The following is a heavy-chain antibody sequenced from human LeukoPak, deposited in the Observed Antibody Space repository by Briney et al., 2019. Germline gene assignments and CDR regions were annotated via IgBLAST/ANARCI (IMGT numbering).Heavy chain of an antibody. Sequence: SETLSLTFTVSGDSICSYYWSWIRQPPGKGLEGIGYIYYSGSTNYNPSLKSRVTISVDTSKNQFSLKLSSVTAADTAVYYCARTGGLYYFDYWGQGTLVTVSS. D-gene: IGHD3-16*01. CDR2: IYYSGST. J-gene: IGHJ4*02. CDR3: ARTGGLYYFDY. CDR1: GDSICSYY. V-gene: IGHV4-59*01.